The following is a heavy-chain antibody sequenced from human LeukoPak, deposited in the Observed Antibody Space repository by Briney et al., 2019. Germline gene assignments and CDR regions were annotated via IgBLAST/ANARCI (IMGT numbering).Heavy chain of an antibody. J-gene: IGHJ6*02. D-gene: IGHD5-12*01. CDR1: GFTFSSYA. Sequence: GGSLRLSCAASGFTFSSYAMHWVRQAPGKGLELVAAISYDGSNKYYADSVKGRFTISRDNSKNTLYLQMNSLRAEDTAVYYCARDHPGVATIRPPGVPPRLYYYGMDVWGQGTMVTVSS. V-gene: IGHV3-30*04. CDR2: ISYDGSNK. CDR3: ARDHPGVATIRPPGVPPRLYYYGMDV.